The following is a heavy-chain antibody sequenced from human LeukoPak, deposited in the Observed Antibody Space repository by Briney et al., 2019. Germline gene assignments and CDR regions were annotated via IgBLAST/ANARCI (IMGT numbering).Heavy chain of an antibody. D-gene: IGHD3-10*01. CDR3: ARESGFGALFPHCMDV. CDR1: GGSFSGYY. CDR2: INHSGST. V-gene: IGHV4-34*01. J-gene: IGHJ6*02. Sequence: SGTLSLTCAVYGGSFSGYYWSWIRQPPGKGLEWIGEINHSGSTNYNPSLKSRVTISVDTSKNQFSLKLSSVTAADTAVYYCARESGFGALFPHCMDVWGQGTTVTVSS.